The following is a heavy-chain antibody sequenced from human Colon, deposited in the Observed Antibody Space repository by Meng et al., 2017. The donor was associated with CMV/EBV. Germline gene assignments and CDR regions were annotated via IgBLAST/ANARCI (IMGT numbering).Heavy chain of an antibody. CDR1: GFTFSSYW. J-gene: IGHJ4*02. V-gene: IGHV3-7*01. Sequence: GGSLRLSCAASGFTFSSYWMSWVRQAPGKGLEWVANIKQDGSEKYYVDSVKGRFTISRDNSKNTLYVQMNSLRAEDTAVYYCAKGGYSYGYKDYFDYWGQGTLVTVSS. D-gene: IGHD5-18*01. CDR3: AKGGYSYGYKDYFDY. CDR2: IKQDGSEK.